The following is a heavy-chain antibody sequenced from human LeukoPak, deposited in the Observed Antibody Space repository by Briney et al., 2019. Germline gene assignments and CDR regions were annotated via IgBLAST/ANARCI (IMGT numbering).Heavy chain of an antibody. CDR2: IKPDGNEK. Sequence: PGGSLRLSCVASGFTFRMFWVNWVRQAPGKGLEWVANIKPDGNEKYYMDSVKGRFTISRDNAKNSLYLQMNSLRAEDTAVYYCARDRDYFAKPDASDIWGQGTMVTVSS. D-gene: IGHD2/OR15-2a*01. CDR1: GFTFRMFW. V-gene: IGHV3-7*01. J-gene: IGHJ3*02. CDR3: ARDRDYFAKPDASDI.